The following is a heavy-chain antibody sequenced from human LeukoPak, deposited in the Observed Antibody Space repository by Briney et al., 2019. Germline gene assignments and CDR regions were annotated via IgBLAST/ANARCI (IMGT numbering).Heavy chain of an antibody. CDR2: ISYDGSTR. CDR1: GFAFSSYS. J-gene: IGHJ4*02. V-gene: IGHV3-30-3*01. Sequence: GKSLRLSCAASGFAFSSYSMHWVRQFPGKGLQWVSVISYDGSTRYYTDSVTGRFTISRDNSKNTLYLQMSTLRADDTAVYYCARERSSGYPSNLNFDYWGPGALVTVS. D-gene: IGHD3-22*01. CDR3: ARERSSGYPSNLNFDY.